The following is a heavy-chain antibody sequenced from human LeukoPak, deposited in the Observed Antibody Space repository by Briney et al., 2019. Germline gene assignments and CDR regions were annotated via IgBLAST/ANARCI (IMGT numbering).Heavy chain of an antibody. CDR1: GYAFTGYY. CDR3: ARSRYSGYDRALDY. CDR2: INPNSGGT. J-gene: IGHJ4*02. D-gene: IGHD5-12*01. Sequence: ASVKVSCKASGYAFTGYYMHWVRQAPGQGLEWMGWINPNSGGTNYAQKFQGRVTMTRDTSISTAYMELSRLRSDDTAVYYCARSRYSGYDRALDYWGQGTLVTVSS. V-gene: IGHV1-2*02.